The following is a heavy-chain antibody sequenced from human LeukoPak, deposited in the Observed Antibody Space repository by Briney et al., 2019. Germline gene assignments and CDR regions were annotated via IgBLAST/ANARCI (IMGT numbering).Heavy chain of an antibody. CDR3: ARDRWLGELSADPPGHFDY. V-gene: IGHV3-48*03. Sequence: PGGSLRLSCAASGFTFSSYEMNWVRQAPGKGLEWVSYISSSGSTIYYADSVKGRFTISRDNAKNSLYLQMNSLRAEDTAVYYCARDRWLGELSADPPGHFDYWGQGTLVTVSS. J-gene: IGHJ4*02. CDR2: ISSSGSTI. D-gene: IGHD3-10*01. CDR1: GFTFSSYE.